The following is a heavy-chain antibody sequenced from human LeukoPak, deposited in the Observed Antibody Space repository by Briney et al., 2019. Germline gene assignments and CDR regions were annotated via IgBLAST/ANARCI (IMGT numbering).Heavy chain of an antibody. V-gene: IGHV1-69*05. D-gene: IGHD4-11*01. Sequence: SVKVSCKASGGTFSSYAISWVRQAPGQGLEWMGGIIPIFGTANYAQKFQGRVTITTDESTSTAYMELSSLRSEDTAVYYCARRYDYSNSFDPWGQGTLVTVSS. CDR1: GGTFSSYA. J-gene: IGHJ5*02. CDR3: ARRYDYSNSFDP. CDR2: IIPIFGTA.